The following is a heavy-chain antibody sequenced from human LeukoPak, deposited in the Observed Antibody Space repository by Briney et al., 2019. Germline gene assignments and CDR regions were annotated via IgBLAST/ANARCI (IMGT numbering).Heavy chain of an antibody. V-gene: IGHV3-23*01. D-gene: IGHD3-3*01. CDR2: ISAGVGNT. CDR1: EFTFSSYA. Sequence: PGGSLRLSCAASEFTFSSYAMTWVRQAPGKGLEWVSGISAGVGNTYYADSVKGRFTIARDNSKNTLYLQMTSLRAEDTAVYYCAKDRLGVIISGAFDIWGQGTMVTVSS. J-gene: IGHJ3*02. CDR3: AKDRLGVIISGAFDI.